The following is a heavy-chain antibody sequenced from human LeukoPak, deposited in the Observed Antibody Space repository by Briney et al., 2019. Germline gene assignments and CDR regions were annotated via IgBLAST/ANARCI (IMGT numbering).Heavy chain of an antibody. CDR1: GGPISSSSYY. V-gene: IGHV4-61*05. J-gene: IGHJ4*02. D-gene: IGHD3-16*01. Sequence: PSETLSLTCSVSGGPISSSSYYWSWIRQPPGKGLEWIGYIYYSGSTNYNPSLKSRVTISVDTPKNQFSLKLSSVTAADTAVYYCARHGQGASDHWGQGTLVTVSS. CDR3: ARHGQGASDH. CDR2: IYYSGST.